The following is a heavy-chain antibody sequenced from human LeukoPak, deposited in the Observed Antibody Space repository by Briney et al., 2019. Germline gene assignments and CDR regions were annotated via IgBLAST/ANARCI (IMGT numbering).Heavy chain of an antibody. CDR3: AGRVHYRSGSYGY. V-gene: IGHV3-53*01. CDR2: IYSGGNT. J-gene: IGHJ4*02. CDR1: GFTVSSNY. Sequence: PGGSLRLSCAVSGFTVSSNYMTWVRQAPGKGLEWVSVIYSGGNTYYADSVKGRFTISRDNSKSTVYLQMNSLRAEDTAVYYCAGRVHYRSGSYGYWGQGTLVTVSS. D-gene: IGHD3-10*01.